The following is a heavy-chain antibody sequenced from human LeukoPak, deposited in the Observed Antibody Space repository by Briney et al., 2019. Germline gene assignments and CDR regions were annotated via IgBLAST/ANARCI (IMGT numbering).Heavy chain of an antibody. CDR2: ISAYNGNT. Sequence: GASVKVSCKASGCTFTSYGISWVRQAPGQGLEWMGWISAYNGNTNYAQKLQGRVTMTTDTSTSTAYMELRSLRSDDTAVYYCARSEGYCSSTSCYIEDYWGQGTLVTVSS. CDR1: GCTFTSYG. D-gene: IGHD2-2*02. CDR3: ARSEGYCSSTSCYIEDY. V-gene: IGHV1-18*01. J-gene: IGHJ4*02.